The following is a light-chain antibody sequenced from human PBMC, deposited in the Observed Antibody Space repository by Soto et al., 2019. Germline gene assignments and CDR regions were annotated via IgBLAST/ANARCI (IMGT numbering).Light chain of an antibody. CDR3: QQYGSSPT. V-gene: IGKV3-20*01. Sequence: EIVLTQSPGTLSLSPGEIATLSCRASQSISSNYLAWYQQKLGQAPRLLIYGASSRATGIPDRFSGSGSGTDFTLTISRLEPEDFAVYYCQQYGSSPTFGQGTKVEIK. CDR2: GAS. CDR1: QSISSNY. J-gene: IGKJ1*01.